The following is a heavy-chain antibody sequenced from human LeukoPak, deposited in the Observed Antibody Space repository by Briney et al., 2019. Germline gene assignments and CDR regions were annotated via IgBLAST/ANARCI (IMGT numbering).Heavy chain of an antibody. Sequence: SETLSLTCTVSGGSISSSRYYWGWIRQPPGKGLEWIGSIYYSGSTYYNPSLKSRVTISVDTSKNQFSLKLSSVTAADTAVYYCARVRHCSGGSCYYYYYYGMDVWGQGTTVTVSS. CDR1: GGSISSSRYY. J-gene: IGHJ6*02. D-gene: IGHD2-15*01. CDR2: IYYSGST. CDR3: ARVRHCSGGSCYYYYYYGMDV. V-gene: IGHV4-39*07.